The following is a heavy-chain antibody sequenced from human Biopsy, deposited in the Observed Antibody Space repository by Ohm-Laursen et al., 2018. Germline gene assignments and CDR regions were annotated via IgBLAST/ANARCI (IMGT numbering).Heavy chain of an antibody. V-gene: IGHV4-59*12. J-gene: IGHJ4*02. CDR2: IYFTRRT. D-gene: IGHD6-6*01. Sequence: GTLSLTCTVSGGPIDSYYWSWIRQPPGKALEWIGYIYFTRRTSYNPSLNSRVTMSVDTSKKQLSLKVRSVTAADTAVYYCARGEYSSSIFDHWGQGTLVTVSS. CDR1: GGPIDSYY. CDR3: ARGEYSSSIFDH.